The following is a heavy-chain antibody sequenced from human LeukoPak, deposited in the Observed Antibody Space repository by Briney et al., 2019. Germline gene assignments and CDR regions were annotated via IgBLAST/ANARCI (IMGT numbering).Heavy chain of an antibody. CDR3: ATGRIAAHYYYCYMDV. CDR1: GYTFTGYY. Sequence: ASVKVSCKASGYTFTGYYMHWVRQAPGQGLEWMGWINPNSGGTNYAQKFQGRVTMTRDTSISTAYMELSRLRSDDTAVYYCATGRIAAHYYYCYMDVWGKGTTVTVSS. J-gene: IGHJ6*03. V-gene: IGHV1-2*02. CDR2: INPNSGGT. D-gene: IGHD6-6*01.